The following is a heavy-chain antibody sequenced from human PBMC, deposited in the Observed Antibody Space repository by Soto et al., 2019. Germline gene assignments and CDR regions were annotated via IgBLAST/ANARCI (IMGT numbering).Heavy chain of an antibody. CDR3: ARDGGDYYGSGINHYFDY. J-gene: IGHJ4*02. CDR1: GFTFSSYA. CDR2: ISYDGSNK. D-gene: IGHD3-10*01. Sequence: QVQLVESGGGVVQPGRSLRLSCAASGFTFSSYAMHWVRQAPGKGLEWVAVISYDGSNKYYADSVKGRFTISRDNSKNTLYLQMNSLRAEDTAVYYCARDGGDYYGSGINHYFDYWSQGTLVTVSS. V-gene: IGHV3-30-3*01.